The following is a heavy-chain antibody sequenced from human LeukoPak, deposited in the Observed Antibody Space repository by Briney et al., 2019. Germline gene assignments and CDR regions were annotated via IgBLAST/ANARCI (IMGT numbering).Heavy chain of an antibody. CDR1: GGTFSSYA. CDR2: IIPILGIA. V-gene: IGHV1-69*04. CDR3: ARGLRNEGSWFDP. J-gene: IGHJ5*02. D-gene: IGHD3-10*01. Sequence: VASVKVSCKASGGTFSSYAISWVRQAPGQGLEWMGRIIPILGIANYAQKFQGRVTITADKSTSTAYMELSSLRSEDTAVYYCARGLRNEGSWFDPWGQGTLVTVSS.